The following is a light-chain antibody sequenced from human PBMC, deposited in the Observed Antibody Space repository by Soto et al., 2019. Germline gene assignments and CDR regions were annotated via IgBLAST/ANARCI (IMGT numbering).Light chain of an antibody. CDR3: QQRGSGLT. CDR2: DAS. V-gene: IGKV3-11*02. J-gene: IGKJ4*01. Sequence: EIVLTQSPATLSLSPGERATLSCRASQSVSSYLAWYQQKPGQAPRLLIYDASNRATGIPARFSGSGSGRDFTLSISSLEPEDFAVYYCQQRGSGLTFGGGTKVEI. CDR1: QSVSSY.